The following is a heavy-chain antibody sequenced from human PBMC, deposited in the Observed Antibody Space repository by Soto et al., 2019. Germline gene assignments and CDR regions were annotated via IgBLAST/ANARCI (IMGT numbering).Heavy chain of an antibody. J-gene: IGHJ3*02. Sequence: QVQLVQSGAEVKKPGSSVKVSCKASGGTFSRYAISWVRQAPGQGLEWMGGIIPIFGTANYAQKFQGRVTITADESTSTAYMELSSLRSEDTAVYYCAREEVIVGATTGAFDIWGQGTMVTVSS. D-gene: IGHD1-26*01. CDR1: GGTFSRYA. V-gene: IGHV1-69*01. CDR2: IIPIFGTA. CDR3: AREEVIVGATTGAFDI.